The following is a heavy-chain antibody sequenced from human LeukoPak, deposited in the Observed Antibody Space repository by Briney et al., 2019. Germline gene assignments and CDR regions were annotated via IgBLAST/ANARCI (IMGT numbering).Heavy chain of an antibody. V-gene: IGHV3-23*01. CDR2: IFGSGGSA. D-gene: IGHD1-26*01. Sequence: GGSLRLSCAASGFTFNSYAMYWVRQAPGKGLEWVSGIFGSGGSAHYADSVKGRFAISRDNSKNRVYLQMNSLRAEDTAVYYCTRSGTYVFDCWGQGTLVTVSS. CDR1: GFTFNSYA. J-gene: IGHJ4*02. CDR3: TRSGTYVFDC.